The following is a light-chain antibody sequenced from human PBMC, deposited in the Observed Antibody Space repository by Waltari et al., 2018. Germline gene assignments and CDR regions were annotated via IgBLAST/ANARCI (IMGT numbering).Light chain of an antibody. V-gene: IGLV1-51*01. Sequence: QSVLTQPPSVSATSGQRVTISCSGKRSNIGSNYVSWYQQFPGTAPKLLIFAHNKRPPGFPDRFSGSNAGTSATLAITGLQSGDDADYYCGTWDSSLATLVFGGGTNLAVL. CDR3: GTWDSSLATLV. J-gene: IGLJ2*01. CDR1: RSNIGSNY. CDR2: AHN.